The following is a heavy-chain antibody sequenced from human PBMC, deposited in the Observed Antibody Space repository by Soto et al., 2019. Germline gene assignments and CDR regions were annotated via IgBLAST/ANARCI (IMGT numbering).Heavy chain of an antibody. D-gene: IGHD4-17*01. CDR2: ISPYKGHT. CDR3: ARTTEGMWSDY. Sequence: ASVKVSSKSSGYTLTNYFLSWVRQAPGQGLEWMGWISPYKGHTNYAQNLQGRVTMTTDTSTSTACMELRSLRSDDTAVYYCARTTEGMWSDYWGQGTXVTVSS. V-gene: IGHV1-18*01. J-gene: IGHJ4*02. CDR1: GYTLTNYF.